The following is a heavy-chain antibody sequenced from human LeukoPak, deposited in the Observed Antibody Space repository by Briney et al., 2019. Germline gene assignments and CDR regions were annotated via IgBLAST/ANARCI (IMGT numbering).Heavy chain of an antibody. CDR3: VRKNRDFNAAFDI. Sequence: GGSLRLSCTASGFIFSNYAMSWVRQAPGKGLEWVSITYSDSSTNYADSVKGRFTISRDTSQNTLSLQMNSLRAEDTAVYYCVRKNRDFNAAFDIWGQGTVVTVSS. CDR2: TYSDSST. CDR1: GFIFSNYA. V-gene: IGHV3-53*01. D-gene: IGHD2-21*02. J-gene: IGHJ3*02.